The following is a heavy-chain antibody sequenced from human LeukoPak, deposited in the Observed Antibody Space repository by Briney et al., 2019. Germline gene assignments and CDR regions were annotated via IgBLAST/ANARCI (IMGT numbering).Heavy chain of an antibody. CDR1: GYTFTSYG. Sequence: GASVKVSCKASGYTFTSYGISWVRQAPGHGLEWMGWISAYNGNTNYAQKLQGRVTMTTDTSTSTAYMELRSLRSDDTAVYYCARDYYDSSGYYWDFDYWGQGTLVTVSS. J-gene: IGHJ4*02. V-gene: IGHV1-18*01. D-gene: IGHD3-22*01. CDR3: ARDYYDSSGYYWDFDY. CDR2: ISAYNGNT.